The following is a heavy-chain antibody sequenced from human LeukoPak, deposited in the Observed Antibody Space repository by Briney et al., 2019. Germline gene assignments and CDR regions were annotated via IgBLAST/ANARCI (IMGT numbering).Heavy chain of an antibody. Sequence: ASVKVSCKASGGTFSSYAISWVRQAPGQGLEWMGRIIPIFGIANYAQKFQGRVTITADKSTSTAYMELSSLRSEDTAVHYCARAGRDDAFGIWGQGTMVTVSS. CDR3: ARAGRDDAFGI. CDR1: GGTFSSYA. V-gene: IGHV1-69*04. J-gene: IGHJ3*02. D-gene: IGHD1-26*01. CDR2: IIPIFGIA.